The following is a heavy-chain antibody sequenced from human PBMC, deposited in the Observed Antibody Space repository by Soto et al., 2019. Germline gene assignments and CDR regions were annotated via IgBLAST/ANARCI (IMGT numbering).Heavy chain of an antibody. CDR3: ARSAEGGYDFWSGYYTALYAFDI. CDR1: GFTFSSYW. V-gene: IGHV3-7*01. D-gene: IGHD3-3*01. J-gene: IGHJ3*02. CDR2: IKQDGSEK. Sequence: GGSLRLSCAASGFTFSSYWMSWVRQAPGKGLEWVANIKQDGSEKYYVDSVKGRFTISRDNAKNSLYLQMNSLRAEDTAVYYCARSAEGGYDFWSGYYTALYAFDIWGQGTMVTVSS.